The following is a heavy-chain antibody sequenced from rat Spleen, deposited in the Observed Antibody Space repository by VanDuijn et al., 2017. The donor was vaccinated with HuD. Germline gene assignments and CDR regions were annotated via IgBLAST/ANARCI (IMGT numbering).Heavy chain of an antibody. CDR1: GFTFSDFY. CDR2: IKFEDFTP. D-gene: IGHD1-5*01. Sequence: EVQLVESGGGLVQPGRSLKLSCAASGFTFSDFYMAWVRQAPKKGLEWVASIKFEDFTPYYGDSVMGRFTIPRDDGESTLYLQMNSLRSEDSATYYCVRLYNNHGYWYFDFWGPGTMVTVSS. CDR3: VRLYNNHGYWYFDF. J-gene: IGHJ1*01. V-gene: IGHV5-22*01.